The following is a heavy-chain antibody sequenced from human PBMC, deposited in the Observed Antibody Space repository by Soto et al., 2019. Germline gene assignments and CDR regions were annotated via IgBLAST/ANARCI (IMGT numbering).Heavy chain of an antibody. Sequence: PGGSLRLCCAASGFTFSTYAMAWVRQAPGKGLEWVSGVSASGLNTDYADPVKGRFTISRDNSKNTLYLQMNSLRAEDTAVYCCAKERTYYYGSGSYHHYGMDVWGQGTTVTVSS. V-gene: IGHV3-23*01. CDR2: VSASGLNT. J-gene: IGHJ6*02. CDR3: AKERTYYYGSGSYHHYGMDV. D-gene: IGHD3-10*01. CDR1: GFTFSTYA.